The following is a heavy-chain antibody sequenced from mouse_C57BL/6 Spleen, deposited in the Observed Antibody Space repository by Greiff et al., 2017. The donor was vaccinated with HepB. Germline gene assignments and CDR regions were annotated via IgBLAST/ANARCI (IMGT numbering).Heavy chain of an antibody. Sequence: EVHLVESGGGLVQPGGSLSLSCAASGFTFTDYYMSWVRQPPGKALEWLGFIRNKANGYTTEYSASVKGRFTISRDNSQSVLYLRMKALRAEDSATYYCARYRWYYFDYWGQGTTLTVSS. D-gene: IGHD1-1*02. V-gene: IGHV7-3*01. J-gene: IGHJ2*01. CDR3: ARYRWYYFDY. CDR1: GFTFTDYY. CDR2: IRNKANGYTT.